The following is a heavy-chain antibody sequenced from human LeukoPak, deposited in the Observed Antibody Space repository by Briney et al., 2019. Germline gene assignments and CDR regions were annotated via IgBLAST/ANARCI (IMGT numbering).Heavy chain of an antibody. CDR1: GGTFSSYA. CDR2: IIPIFGTA. Sequence: SVKVSCKASGGTFSSYAISWVRQAPGQGLEWMGGIIPIFGTANYAQKFQGRVTITTDESTSTAYMELSSLRSEDTAVYYCARHSPLETTTKAPRNWSDPWGQGTLVTVSS. D-gene: IGHD1-1*01. V-gene: IGHV1-69*05. CDR3: ARHSPLETTTKAPRNWSDP. J-gene: IGHJ5*02.